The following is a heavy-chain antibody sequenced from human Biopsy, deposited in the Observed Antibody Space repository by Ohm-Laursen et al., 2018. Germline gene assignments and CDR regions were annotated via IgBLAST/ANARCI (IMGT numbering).Heavy chain of an antibody. D-gene: IGHD2-21*01. CDR3: VSIFYTNNERRPFDM. V-gene: IGHV4-4*07. J-gene: IGHJ3*02. CDR1: GVSIRGYY. CDR2: VYVGGSN. Sequence: SDTLSLTCAVSGVSIRGYYWSWVRRPAGRGLEWIGRVYVGGSNNYNPSLRSRVSLSVDTSKNQFSLMLSGVTAADTAVYYCVSIFYTNNERRPFDMWGQGTMVAVSA.